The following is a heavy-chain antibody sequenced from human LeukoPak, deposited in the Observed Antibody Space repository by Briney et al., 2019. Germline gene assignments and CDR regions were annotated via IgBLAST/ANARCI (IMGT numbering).Heavy chain of an antibody. D-gene: IGHD3-10*01. Sequence: GGSLRLSCAASGFTFSSYSMNWVRQAPGKGLEWVSSISSGSSYIYYADSVKGRFTISRDNAKNSLYLQMNSLRAEDTAVYYCARGGFMVRGVSPFDYWGQGTLVTVSS. CDR2: ISSGSSYI. CDR1: GFTFSSYS. V-gene: IGHV3-21*01. J-gene: IGHJ4*02. CDR3: ARGGFMVRGVSPFDY.